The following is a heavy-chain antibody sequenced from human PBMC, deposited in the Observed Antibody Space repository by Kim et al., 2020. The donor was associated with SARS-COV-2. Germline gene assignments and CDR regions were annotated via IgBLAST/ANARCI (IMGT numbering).Heavy chain of an antibody. D-gene: IGHD3-22*01. Sequence: PSHQSRGTISVDTSKNQFSLKLSSVTAADAAVYYCARGGAFDSSGLALVYWGQGTLVTVSS. J-gene: IGHJ4*02. CDR3: ARGGAFDSSGLALVY. V-gene: IGHV4-59*09.